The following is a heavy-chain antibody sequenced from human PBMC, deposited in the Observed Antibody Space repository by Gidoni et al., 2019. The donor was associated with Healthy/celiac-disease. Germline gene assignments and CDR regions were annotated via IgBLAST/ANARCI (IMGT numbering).Heavy chain of an antibody. J-gene: IGHJ4*02. V-gene: IGHV1-69*01. CDR2: IIPIFGTA. CDR1: GGTFSSYA. CDR3: ATPDHGDGDY. Sequence: QVQLVHSGAAVTKPGSSVQVSCTASGGTFSSYAISRVRQAPGQGLEWMGGIIPIFGTANYAQKFQGRVTITADESTSTAYRELSSLRSEDTAVYYCATPDHGDGDYWGQGTLVTVSS. D-gene: IGHD4-17*01.